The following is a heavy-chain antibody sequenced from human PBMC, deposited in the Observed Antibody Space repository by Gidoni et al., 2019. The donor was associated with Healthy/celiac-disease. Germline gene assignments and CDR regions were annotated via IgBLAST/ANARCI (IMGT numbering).Heavy chain of an antibody. J-gene: IGHJ4*02. V-gene: IGHV3-43D*03. D-gene: IGHD2-2*01. CDR2: ISWDGGST. Sequence: EVQLVESGGVVVPPGGSLRLSCAASGFTFDDYAMHWVRQAPGKGLELVSLISWDGGSTYYADSVKGRFTISRDNSKNSLYLQMNSLRAEDTALYYCAKDTGGSTSSYFDYWGQGTLVTVSS. CDR3: AKDTGGSTSSYFDY. CDR1: GFTFDDYA.